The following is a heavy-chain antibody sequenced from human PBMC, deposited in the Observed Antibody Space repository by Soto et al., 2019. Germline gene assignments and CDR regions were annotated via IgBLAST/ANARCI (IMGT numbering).Heavy chain of an antibody. CDR3: ARAEPPVLLWFGELSWFDP. D-gene: IGHD3-10*01. Sequence: ASVKVSCKASGYTFTSYGISWVRQAPGQGLEWMGWISAYNGNTNYAQKLQGRVTMTTDTSTSTAYMELRSLRSDDTAVYYCARAEPPVLLWFGELSWFDPWGQGTLVTVSS. CDR2: ISAYNGNT. J-gene: IGHJ5*02. V-gene: IGHV1-18*01. CDR1: GYTFTSYG.